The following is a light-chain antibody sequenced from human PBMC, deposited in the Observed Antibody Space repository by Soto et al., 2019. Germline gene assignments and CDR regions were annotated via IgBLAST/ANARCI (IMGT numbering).Light chain of an antibody. V-gene: IGKV1-33*01. CDR1: QDISNY. J-gene: IGKJ5*01. Sequence: IQMTQSPSSLSASVGDRVTITCQASQDISNYLNWYQQKLGKAPKLLIYDASNLETGVPSRFSGSGSGTDFSFTISSLQPEEIATDYCQQYSHLITFGQGTRLQI. CDR2: DAS. CDR3: QQYSHLIT.